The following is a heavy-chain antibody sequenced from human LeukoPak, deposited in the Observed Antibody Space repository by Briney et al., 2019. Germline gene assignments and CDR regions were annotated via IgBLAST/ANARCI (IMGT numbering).Heavy chain of an antibody. Sequence: PSETLSLTCAVYGGSFSGYYWGWIRQPPEKVLEWVGSISHRGNTYYHPSLKSRVTISIDTSRDKFSLKLSSMTAADTAVYYCARHNSPPASGRLLYFDYWGQGTLVTVSS. CDR2: ISHRGNT. J-gene: IGHJ4*02. CDR3: ARHNSPPASGRLLYFDY. D-gene: IGHD5-12*01. CDR1: GGSFSGYY. V-gene: IGHV4-38-2*01.